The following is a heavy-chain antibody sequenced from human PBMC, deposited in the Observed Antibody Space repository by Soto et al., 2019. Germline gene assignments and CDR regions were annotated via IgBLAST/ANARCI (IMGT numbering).Heavy chain of an antibody. CDR3: ATGDGGYGSNYFDY. D-gene: IGHD5-12*01. J-gene: IGHJ4*02. V-gene: IGHV1-18*01. Sequence: QVQLVQSGAEVKKPGASVKVSCKASGYTFTSYVFSWVRQAPGQGLGWMGWISAYNGNTNYAQKLQGRVTMTPDTSTSTAYMELRSLRSDDTAVYYCATGDGGYGSNYFDYWGQGTLVTVSS. CDR1: GYTFTSYV. CDR2: ISAYNGNT.